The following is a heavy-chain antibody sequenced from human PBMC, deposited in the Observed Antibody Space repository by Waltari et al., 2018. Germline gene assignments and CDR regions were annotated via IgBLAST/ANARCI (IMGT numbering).Heavy chain of an antibody. D-gene: IGHD3-16*01. J-gene: IGHJ4*02. CDR2: IKHSGNT. Sequence: QVQLQQWGAGLLKPSETLSLTCAVYGGSFSDYYWSWIRQPQGKGPEWIGEIKHSGNTNYNPSLKRRVTISVDTSKNQFSLKLSAATAADTAVYYCARDPTRLRTFDYWGQGTLVTVSS. CDR1: GGSFSDYY. CDR3: ARDPTRLRTFDY. V-gene: IGHV4-34*01.